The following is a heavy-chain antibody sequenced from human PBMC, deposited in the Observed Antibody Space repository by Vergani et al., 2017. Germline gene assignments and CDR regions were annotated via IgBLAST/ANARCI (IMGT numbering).Heavy chain of an antibody. J-gene: IGHJ6*03. V-gene: IGHV3-30*03. CDR1: GFTFSSYG. CDR3: AXDAGPHYYYYMDV. Sequence: QVQLVESGGGVVQPGRSLRLSCAASGFTFSSYGMHWVRQAPGKGLEWVAVISYDGSNKYYADSVKGRFTISRDNSKNTLYLQMNSLRAEDTAVYYCAXDAGPHYYYYMDVWGKGTTVIVSS. CDR2: ISYDGSNK.